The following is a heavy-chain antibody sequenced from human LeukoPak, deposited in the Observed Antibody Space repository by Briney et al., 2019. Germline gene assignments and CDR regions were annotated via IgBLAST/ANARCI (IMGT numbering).Heavy chain of an antibody. V-gene: IGHV4-4*07. Sequence: SETLSLTCTVSGGFINSYYWSWIRQPAGKGLAWIGHIYSSGSTNYNPSLKSRVSMSVDTSKNQFSLKLTSVTAADTAVYYCARGGKATVVTMWGQGILVTVSS. CDR2: IYSSGST. J-gene: IGHJ4*02. D-gene: IGHD4-23*01. CDR1: GGFINSYY. CDR3: ARGGKATVVTM.